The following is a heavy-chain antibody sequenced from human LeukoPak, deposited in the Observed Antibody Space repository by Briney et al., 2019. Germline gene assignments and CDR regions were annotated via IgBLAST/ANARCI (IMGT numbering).Heavy chain of an antibody. D-gene: IGHD5-24*01. Sequence: SETLSLTCAVSGYSISSGYYWGWIRQPPGKGLEWIGSIYHSGSTYYNPSLKSRVTISVDTSKNQFSLKLSSVTAADTAVYYCASQDGYWGQGTLVTVSS. V-gene: IGHV4-38-2*01. CDR1: GYSISSGYY. CDR2: IYHSGST. J-gene: IGHJ4*02. CDR3: ASQDGY.